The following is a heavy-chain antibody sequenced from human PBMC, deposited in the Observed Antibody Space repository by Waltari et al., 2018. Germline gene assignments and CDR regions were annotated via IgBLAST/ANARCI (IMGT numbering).Heavy chain of an antibody. D-gene: IGHD2-15*01. V-gene: IGHV4-39*01. J-gene: IGHJ5*02. Sequence: QLQLQESGPGLVKPSETLSLTCTVSGGSISSSSYYWGWIRQPPGKGLEWIGSIYYSGSTYYNPALKRRVPISVDTSKNQFSLKLSSVTAADTAVYYCARPVYCSGGSCYWFDPWGQGTLVTVSS. CDR1: GGSISSSSYY. CDR3: ARPVYCSGGSCYWFDP. CDR2: IYYSGST.